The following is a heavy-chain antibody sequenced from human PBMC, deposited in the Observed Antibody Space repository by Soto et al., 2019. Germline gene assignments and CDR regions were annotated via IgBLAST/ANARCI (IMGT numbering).Heavy chain of an antibody. CDR2: ISYDGSVK. Sequence: PGGSLRLSCAASGFMFNQYAMHWLRQAPGKGLEWVAVISYDGSVKWSADSVKGRFTISRDNSKNTVDLQMNSLRTEDTAVYYCVRDLQYQLGDFDYWGRGTLVTVS. D-gene: IGHD2-2*01. V-gene: IGHV3-30-3*01. CDR1: GFMFNQYA. CDR3: VRDLQYQLGDFDY. J-gene: IGHJ4*02.